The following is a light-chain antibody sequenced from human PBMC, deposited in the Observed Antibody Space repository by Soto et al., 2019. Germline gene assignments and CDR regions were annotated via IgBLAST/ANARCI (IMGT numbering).Light chain of an antibody. J-gene: IGKJ1*01. CDR3: QQYDSIPTT. V-gene: IGKV1-5*01. CDR2: DAS. Sequence: DIQMTQSPSVLSASVGDRVTITCRASQSISTYLAWYQQKPGKAPKLLIYDASSLESGVPSRFSGSGSGTEFTLTISSLQPDDFSTYYCQQYDSIPTTVGQGTKVDIK. CDR1: QSISTY.